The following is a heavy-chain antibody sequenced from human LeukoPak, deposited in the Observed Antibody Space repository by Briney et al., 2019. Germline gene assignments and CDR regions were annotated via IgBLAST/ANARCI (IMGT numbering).Heavy chain of an antibody. D-gene: IGHD3-10*01. J-gene: IGHJ4*02. CDR2: IYTSGST. Sequence: TSETLSLTCTVSGGSISSYYWSWIRQPAGKGREWIGRIYTSGSTNYNPSLKSRLTMSVDTSKNQFSLKLSSVTAADTAVYYCARERTGVIPNTALGFDYWGQGTLVTVSS. CDR1: GGSISSYY. V-gene: IGHV4-4*07. CDR3: ARERTGVIPNTALGFDY.